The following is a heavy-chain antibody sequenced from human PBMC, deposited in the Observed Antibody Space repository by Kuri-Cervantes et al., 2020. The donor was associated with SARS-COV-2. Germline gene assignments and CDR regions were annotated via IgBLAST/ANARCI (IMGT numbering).Heavy chain of an antibody. CDR3: ARDSQYYDFWSGYYPPYYYYGMDF. CDR2: INRDGSST. J-gene: IGHJ6*02. V-gene: IGHV3-74*01. CDR1: GFTFSSYW. D-gene: IGHD3-3*01. Sequence: GGSLRLSCPASGFTFSSYWMHWFRQGPGKGLVWVSRINRDGSSTSYADSVKGRFTISRDNAKNTLYLQMNSLRAEDTAVYYCARDSQYYDFWSGYYPPYYYYGMDFWGQGTTVTVSS.